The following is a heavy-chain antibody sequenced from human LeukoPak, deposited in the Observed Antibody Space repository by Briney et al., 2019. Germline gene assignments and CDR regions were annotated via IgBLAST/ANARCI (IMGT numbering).Heavy chain of an antibody. J-gene: IGHJ5*02. Sequence: ASVKVSCKASGYTFTSYDINWVRQATGQGLEWMGWMSPNSDNTGYAQKFQGRVTFTRDTSISTAYMELRSLTSEDTAVYYCARDLGGSSGWFDPWGQGTLVNGSS. CDR1: GYTFTSYD. CDR2: MSPNSDNT. D-gene: IGHD3-10*01. V-gene: IGHV1-8*01. CDR3: ARDLGGSSGWFDP.